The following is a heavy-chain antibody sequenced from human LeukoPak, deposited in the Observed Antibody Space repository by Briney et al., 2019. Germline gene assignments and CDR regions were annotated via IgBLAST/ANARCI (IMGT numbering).Heavy chain of an antibody. V-gene: IGHV4-39*01. D-gene: IGHD3-10*01. Sequence: PSETLSLTCTVSGGSISSSSYYWGWIRQPPGKGLEWIGSIYYSGSTYYNPSLKSRVTISVDTSKNQFSLKLSSVTAADTAVYYCARLDLTRGHYYFDYWGQGTLVTVSS. CDR1: GGSISSSSYY. CDR3: ARLDLTRGHYYFDY. J-gene: IGHJ4*02. CDR2: IYYSGST.